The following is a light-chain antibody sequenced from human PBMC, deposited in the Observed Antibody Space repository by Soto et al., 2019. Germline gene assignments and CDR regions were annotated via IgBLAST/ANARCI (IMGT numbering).Light chain of an antibody. CDR1: SSDIGDYKY. CDR3: SSYTSTNFVI. J-gene: IGLJ2*01. Sequence: QSALTQPASVSGSPGQSITISCTGSSSDIGDYKYVSWYKQHPGKAPKPMIYDVSNRPSGVSNRFSGSKSGNTASLTISGLQAEDEADYYCSSYTSTNFVIFGGGTKLTVL. CDR2: DVS. V-gene: IGLV2-14*01.